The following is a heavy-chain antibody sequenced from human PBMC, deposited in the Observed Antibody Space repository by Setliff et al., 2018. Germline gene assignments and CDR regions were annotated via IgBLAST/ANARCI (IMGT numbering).Heavy chain of an antibody. Sequence: SVKVSCKASGGTFSSYGISWVRQAPGQGLEWMGGTIPIFGTTNYAQKFQGRVTIITDESTSTAYMGLSSLTSADTAVYYCAREGVDTRSSTDYRYYMDVWGKGTTVTVSS. V-gene: IGHV1-69*05. CDR2: TIPIFGTT. J-gene: IGHJ6*03. D-gene: IGHD5-18*01. CDR1: GGTFSSYG. CDR3: AREGVDTRSSTDYRYYMDV.